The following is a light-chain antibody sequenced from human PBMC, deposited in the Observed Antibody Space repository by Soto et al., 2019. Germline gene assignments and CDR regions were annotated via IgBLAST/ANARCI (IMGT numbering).Light chain of an antibody. J-gene: IGKJ1*01. Sequence: EIVLTQSAATLSLSPWERATLSCRASQSVSNYLAWYQQKPGQAPRLLISDASTRATGIPARFSGSGSGTEFTLTISSLQSEDFAVYYCQQYGSSPRTFGLGTKVDIK. CDR2: DAS. CDR3: QQYGSSPRT. CDR1: QSVSNY. V-gene: IGKV3-15*01.